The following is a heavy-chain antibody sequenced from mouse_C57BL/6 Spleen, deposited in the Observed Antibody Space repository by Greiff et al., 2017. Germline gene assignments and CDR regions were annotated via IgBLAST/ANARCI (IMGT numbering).Heavy chain of an antibody. CDR1: GYSFTDYN. CDR3: AKTVVATKGCYYDMDY. J-gene: IGHJ4*01. CDR2: INPNYGTT. D-gene: IGHD1-1*01. Sequence: EVKLVESGPELVKPGASVKISCKASGYSFTDYNMNWVKQSNGKSLEWSGVINPNYGTTSYNQKFKGKATCTVDQSSSTAYMQLNSLTSADSAVYYCAKTVVATKGCYYDMDYWGQGTSVTVSS. V-gene: IGHV1-39*01.